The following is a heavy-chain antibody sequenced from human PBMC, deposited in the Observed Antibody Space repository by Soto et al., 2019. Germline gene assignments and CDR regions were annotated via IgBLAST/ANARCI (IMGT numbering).Heavy chain of an antibody. V-gene: IGHV1-18*01. J-gene: IGHJ6*02. CDR3: SSSSLYGMDV. CDR1: GFTFSDYG. Sequence: VKVSCKASGFTFSDYGLSWVRQAPGQPLEWMGWISGDNINSKYSQKFQGRLTITTDTSTATASMELRSLTSADTAVYYCSSSSLYGMDVWGQGTTVTV. CDR2: ISGDNINS.